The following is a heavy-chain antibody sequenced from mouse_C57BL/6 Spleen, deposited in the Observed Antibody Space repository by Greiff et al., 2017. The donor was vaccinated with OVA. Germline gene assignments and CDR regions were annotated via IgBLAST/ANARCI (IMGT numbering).Heavy chain of an antibody. CDR2: IYPGDGDT. Sequence: VQLQQPGPELVKPGASVKISCKASGYAFSSSWMNWVKQRPGKGLEWIGRIYPGDGDTNYNGKFKGKATLTADKSSSTAYMQLSSLTSEDSAVYFCARDDSYWYFDVWGTGTTVTVSS. V-gene: IGHV1-82*01. CDR1: GYAFSSSW. CDR3: ARDDSYWYFDV. D-gene: IGHD2-4*01. J-gene: IGHJ1*03.